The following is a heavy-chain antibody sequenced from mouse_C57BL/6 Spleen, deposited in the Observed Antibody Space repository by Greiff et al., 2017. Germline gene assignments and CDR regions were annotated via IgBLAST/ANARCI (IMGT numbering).Heavy chain of an antibody. CDR2: ISYDGSN. V-gene: IGHV3-6*01. CDR3: ARERDYDYGGGNYAMDY. Sequence: DVQLQESGPGLVKPSQSLSLTCSVTGYSITSGYYWNWIRQFPGNKLEWMGYISYDGSNNYNPSLKNRISITRDTSKNQFFLKLNSVTTEDTATYYCARERDYDYGGGNYAMDYWGQGTSVTVSS. D-gene: IGHD2-4*01. CDR1: GYSITSGYY. J-gene: IGHJ4*01.